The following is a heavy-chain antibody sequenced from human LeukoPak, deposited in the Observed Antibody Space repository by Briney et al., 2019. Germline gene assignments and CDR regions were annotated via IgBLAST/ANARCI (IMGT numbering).Heavy chain of an antibody. CDR3: ARDFPSPSYGRSGSFDY. V-gene: IGHV1-2*02. J-gene: IGHJ4*02. D-gene: IGHD3-22*01. CDR1: GYTFTGYY. CDR2: INPNSGGT. Sequence: ASVKVSYKASGYTFTGYYMHWVRQAPGQGLEWMGWINPNSGGTNYAQKFQGRATMTRDTSISTAYMELSRLRSDDTAVYYCARDFPSPSYGRSGSFDYWGQGTLVTVSS.